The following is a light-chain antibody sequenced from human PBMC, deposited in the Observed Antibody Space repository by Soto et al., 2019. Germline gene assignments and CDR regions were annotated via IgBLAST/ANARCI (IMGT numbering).Light chain of an antibody. CDR2: KAS. CDR3: QQYNSYST. J-gene: IGKJ1*01. CDR1: QSITSW. V-gene: IGKV1-5*03. Sequence: DIQMTQSPSTLSASVGDRVTITCRASQSITSWLAWYQQKPGKAPKLLIHKASSLESGVPSRFSGSGSGTEFTLTISSLQPEDFASYYCQQYNSYSTFGQGTKVDIK.